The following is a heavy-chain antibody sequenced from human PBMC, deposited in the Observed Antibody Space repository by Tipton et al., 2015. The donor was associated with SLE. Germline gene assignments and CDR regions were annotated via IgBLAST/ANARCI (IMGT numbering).Heavy chain of an antibody. CDR3: TRELGYCSSTSCYEAFDI. Sequence: SLRLSCTASGFTLGDYAMSWVRQAPGKGLEWVGFIRSKAYGGTTEYAASVKGRFTISRDDSKSIAYLQMNSLKTEDTAVYYCTRELGYCSSTSCYEAFDIWGQGTMVTVSS. J-gene: IGHJ3*02. CDR1: GFTLGDYA. V-gene: IGHV3-49*04. CDR2: IRSKAYGGTT. D-gene: IGHD2-2*01.